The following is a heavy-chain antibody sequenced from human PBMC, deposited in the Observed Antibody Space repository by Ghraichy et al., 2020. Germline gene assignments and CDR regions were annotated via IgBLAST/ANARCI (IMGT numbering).Heavy chain of an antibody. CDR3: TRGGGVIVGYWYFDL. CDR1: GYRFARHY. CDR2: ISPSDEIT. D-gene: IGHD3-16*02. J-gene: IGHJ2*01. V-gene: IGHV1-46*01. Sequence: ASMKVSCKASGYRFARHYIHWVRQAPGQGLEWMGMISPSDEITTYAQKFQGRVTMTRDTSTSTVYMEVSSLRSDDTAVYYCTRGGGVIVGYWYFDLWGRGTLLSVSS.